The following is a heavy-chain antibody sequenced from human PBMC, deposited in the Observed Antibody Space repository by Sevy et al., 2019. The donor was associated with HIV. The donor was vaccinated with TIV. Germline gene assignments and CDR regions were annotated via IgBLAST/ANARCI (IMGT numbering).Heavy chain of an antibody. CDR1: GFKFDNYA. CDR2: ISVSGRL. D-gene: IGHD6-19*01. Sequence: GGSLRLSCAASGFKFDNYAMAWVRQAPGQGLVWVSAISVSGRLSYADSVKGRFTISRDGSKKMTYLHLNSLRADDTATYYCAKDGYSSGLLYYFDHWGQGTLVTVSS. J-gene: IGHJ4*02. V-gene: IGHV3-23*01. CDR3: AKDGYSSGLLYYFDH.